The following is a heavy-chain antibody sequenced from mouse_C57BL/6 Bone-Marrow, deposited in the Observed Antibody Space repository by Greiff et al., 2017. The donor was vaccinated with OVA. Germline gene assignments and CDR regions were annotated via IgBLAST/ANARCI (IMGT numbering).Heavy chain of an antibody. CDR3: AKPYDGYYAYWYFDV. J-gene: IGHJ1*03. Sequence: QVQLQQPGAELVKPGASVKLSCKASSYTFTSYWMHWVKQRPGQGLEWIGMIHPNSGSTNYNEKFKSKATLTVDKSSSTAYMQLSSLTSEDSAVYYCAKPYDGYYAYWYFDVWGTGTTVTVSS. CDR2: IHPNSGST. V-gene: IGHV1-64*01. CDR1: SYTFTSYW. D-gene: IGHD2-3*01.